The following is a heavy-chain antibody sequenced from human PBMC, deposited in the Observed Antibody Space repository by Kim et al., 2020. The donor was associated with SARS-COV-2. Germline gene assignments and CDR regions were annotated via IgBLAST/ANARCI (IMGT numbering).Heavy chain of an antibody. V-gene: IGHV3-11*06. CDR3: VRGRNYYESSGFCPDM. D-gene: IGHD3-22*01. Sequence: GGSLRLSCAASGFTFSAYYMTWIRQAPGKGLEWISFISSGATYINYADSVKGRFTISRDNARNTVFLQMNSLRAGDTAVYFCVRGRNYYESSGFCPDMWGQGTKVTVSS. J-gene: IGHJ3*02. CDR2: ISSGATYI. CDR1: GFTFSAYY.